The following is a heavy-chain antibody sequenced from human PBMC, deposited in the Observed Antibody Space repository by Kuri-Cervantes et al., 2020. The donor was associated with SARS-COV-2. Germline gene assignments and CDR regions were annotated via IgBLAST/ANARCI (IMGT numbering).Heavy chain of an antibody. CDR3: AREFADFWSGYRYYFDY. CDR2: IKRDGSEK. J-gene: IGHJ4*02. V-gene: IGHV3-7*01. CDR1: GGSFSGYY. Sequence: GGSLRLSCAVYGGSFSGYYWSWIRQPPGKGLEWVANIKRDGSEKYYVDSVKGRFTISRDNAKNSLYLQMNSLRAEDTAVYYCAREFADFWSGYRYYFDYWGQGTLVTVSS. D-gene: IGHD3-3*01.